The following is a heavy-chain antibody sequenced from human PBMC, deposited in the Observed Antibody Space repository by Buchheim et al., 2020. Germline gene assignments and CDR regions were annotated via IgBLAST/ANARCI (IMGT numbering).Heavy chain of an antibody. Sequence: QLQLQESGSGLVKPSQTLSVTCTVSGGSISNGGFSWNWIRQPPGKGLEWIGCIYYSGDSYYNPSLNSRVLMSVDGSKNQFFLRLTSVTAADAAVYYCVKGSGIYYHLMDVGGQGTT. D-gene: IGHD6-13*01. CDR2: IYYSGDS. V-gene: IGHV4-30-2*01. CDR1: GGSISNGGFS. J-gene: IGHJ6*02. CDR3: VKGSGIYYHLMDV.